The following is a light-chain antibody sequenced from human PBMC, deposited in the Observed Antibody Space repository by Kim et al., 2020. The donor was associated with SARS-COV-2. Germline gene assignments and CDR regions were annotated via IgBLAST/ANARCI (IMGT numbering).Light chain of an antibody. J-gene: IGKJ2*01. V-gene: IGKV3-20*01. Sequence: PRERASRSCTASQSVNINYLAWYQQRPGQPPRLLIFSASSRATGIPDRFSGSGSGTDFTLAISRLEPEDFAVYYCQLYGSSPLMYTFGQGTKLEFK. CDR2: SAS. CDR1: QSVNINY. CDR3: QLYGSSPLMYT.